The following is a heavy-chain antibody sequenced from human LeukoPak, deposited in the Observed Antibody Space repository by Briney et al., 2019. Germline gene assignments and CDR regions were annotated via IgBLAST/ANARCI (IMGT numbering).Heavy chain of an antibody. J-gene: IGHJ6*03. CDR1: GSTVSSNY. Sequence: GGSLRLSCAASGSTVSSNYMSWVRQAPGKGLEWVSYISSSGSTIYYADSVKGRFTISRDNAKNSLYLQMNSLRAEDTAVYYCARDTADFWSGTLYYYYYMDVWGKGTTVTVSS. CDR2: ISSSGSTI. V-gene: IGHV3-48*01. D-gene: IGHD3-3*01. CDR3: ARDTADFWSGTLYYYYYMDV.